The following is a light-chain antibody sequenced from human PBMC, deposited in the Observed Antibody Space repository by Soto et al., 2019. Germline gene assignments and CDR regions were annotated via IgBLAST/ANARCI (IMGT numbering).Light chain of an antibody. Sequence: DIQLTQSPSFLSASVGDRVTITCRATQGISTYLTWYQQKPGKAPKLLIYTASTLQSGVPSRFSGSGSGTEFTLTISSLQPEDFASYYCQQVKSYPLTFGGGTKVET. J-gene: IGKJ4*01. CDR2: TAS. CDR1: QGISTY. V-gene: IGKV1-9*01. CDR3: QQVKSYPLT.